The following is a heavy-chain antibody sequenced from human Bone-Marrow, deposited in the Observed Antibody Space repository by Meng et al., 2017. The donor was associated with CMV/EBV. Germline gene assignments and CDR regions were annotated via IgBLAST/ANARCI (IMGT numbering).Heavy chain of an antibody. D-gene: IGHD3-3*01. J-gene: IGHJ6*02. Sequence: GEALKTSCAASGFTFSNAWMSWVRQAPGKGLEWVSVIYAGGSTHYGDSVKGRFTISRDTSNNTVYLQMSTLRVGGTAVYWCARVMYYESWRAKDVWGQGTTVTVSS. CDR3: ARVMYYESWRAKDV. CDR2: IYAGGST. CDR1: GFTFSNAW. V-gene: IGHV3-66*02.